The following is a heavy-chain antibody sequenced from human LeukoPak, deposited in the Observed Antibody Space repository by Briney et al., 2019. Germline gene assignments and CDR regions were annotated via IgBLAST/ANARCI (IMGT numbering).Heavy chain of an antibody. D-gene: IGHD3-10*01. J-gene: IGHJ4*02. CDR2: IYPGDSDT. V-gene: IGHV5-51*01. CDR1: GYSFSSHW. Sequence: GESLKISCKGSGYSFSSHWIAWVRQMPGKGLKWMGVIYPGDSDTTYSPSFQGQVTISVDKSISTAYLQWGSLRASDTAMYYCARQWGRGSGSYLAYWGQGTVVTVSS. CDR3: ARQWGRGSGSYLAY.